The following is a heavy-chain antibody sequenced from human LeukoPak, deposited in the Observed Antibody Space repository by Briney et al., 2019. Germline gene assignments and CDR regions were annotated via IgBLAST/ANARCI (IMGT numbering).Heavy chain of an antibody. V-gene: IGHV3-48*03. Sequence: GGSLRLSCAASEFTFSSYEMNWVRQAPGKGLEWVSYISSSGSTIYYADSVKGRFTISRDNAKNSLYLQMNSLRAEDTAVYYCARDLVVVPAAPFDYWGQGTLVTGSS. CDR2: ISSSGSTI. CDR1: EFTFSSYE. J-gene: IGHJ4*02. D-gene: IGHD2-2*01. CDR3: ARDLVVVPAAPFDY.